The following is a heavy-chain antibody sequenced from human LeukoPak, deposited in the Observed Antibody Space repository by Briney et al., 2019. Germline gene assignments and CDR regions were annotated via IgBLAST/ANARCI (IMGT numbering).Heavy chain of an antibody. Sequence: GASVNVSFKASGYTLTSYYIHWVRQAPRQALEWMGIINPSCGSTSKAQKFQGGLTITRHMSTRTGYMEVSSLRAEDPAVYSCARGVHVREYDYNDKSFDPWGQGTLVIVSS. CDR1: GYTLTSYY. CDR3: ARGVHVREYDYNDKSFDP. V-gene: IGHV1-46*01. CDR2: INPSCGST. D-gene: IGHD3-10*01. J-gene: IGHJ5*02.